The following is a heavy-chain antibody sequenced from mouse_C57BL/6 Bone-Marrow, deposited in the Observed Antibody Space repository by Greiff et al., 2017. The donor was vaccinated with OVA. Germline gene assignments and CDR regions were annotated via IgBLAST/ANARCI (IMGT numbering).Heavy chain of an antibody. Sequence: EVMLVESGGGLVKPGGSLKLSCAASGFTFSSYAMSWVRQTPEKRLEWVATISDGGSYTYYPDNVKGRFTISRDNAKNNLYLQMSHLKSEDTAMYYCARGPPYAMDDWGQGTSVTVSS. CDR2: ISDGGSYT. CDR3: ARGPPYAMDD. J-gene: IGHJ4*01. CDR1: GFTFSSYA. V-gene: IGHV5-4*03.